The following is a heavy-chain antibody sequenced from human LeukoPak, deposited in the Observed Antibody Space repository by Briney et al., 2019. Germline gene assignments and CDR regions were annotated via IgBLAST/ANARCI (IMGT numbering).Heavy chain of an antibody. J-gene: IGHJ6*02. CDR3: ARYCSGGSCYSPYYYYGMDV. V-gene: IGHV3-48*01. CDR1: GFTFSTYS. CDR2: IGSSNTPI. Sequence: GGSLRLSCAAAGFTFSTYSMSWVRQAPGKGLEWVSYIGSSNTPISYADSVKGRFTISRDNAKNSLYLQMNSLRAEDTAVYYCARYCSGGSCYSPYYYYGMDVWGQGTTVTVSS. D-gene: IGHD2-15*01.